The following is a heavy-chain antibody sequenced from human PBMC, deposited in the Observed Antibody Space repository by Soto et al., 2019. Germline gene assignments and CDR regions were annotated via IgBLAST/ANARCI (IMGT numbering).Heavy chain of an antibody. V-gene: IGHV3-15*07. CDR2: IKSKTDGGTT. D-gene: IGHD2-15*01. Sequence: EVQLVESGGGLVKPGGSLRLSCVASGLTFSNAWMNWVRQAPGKGLEWVGRIKSKTDGGTTDYAAPVKGRFTISRDDSLNTLYLQMNSLKNEDTAVYYCTTENLGHCSGAACLHDVFDVWGQGTRVTVSS. CDR3: TTENLGHCSGAACLHDVFDV. CDR1: GLTFSNAW. J-gene: IGHJ3*01.